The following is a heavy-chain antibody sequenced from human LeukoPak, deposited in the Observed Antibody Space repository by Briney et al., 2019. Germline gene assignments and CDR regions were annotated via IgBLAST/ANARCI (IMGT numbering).Heavy chain of an antibody. CDR1: GFNVSSNY. CDR2: IYGADAA. J-gene: IGHJ4*02. Sequence: GGSLRLSCAASGFNVSSNYMTWIRQAPGKGLEWVSLIYGADAAYYAESVRGRFMTSRDNLKNTLFLQMNSLRVEDTAVCYCVTSTGQQFIPYDYWGQGTHVTVSS. D-gene: IGHD6-13*01. V-gene: IGHV3-66*02. CDR3: VTSTGQQFIPYDY.